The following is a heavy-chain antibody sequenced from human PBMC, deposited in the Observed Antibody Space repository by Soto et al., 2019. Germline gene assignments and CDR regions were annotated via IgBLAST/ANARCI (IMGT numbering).Heavy chain of an antibody. D-gene: IGHD2-2*01. J-gene: IGHJ6*01. V-gene: IGHV3-30-3*01. Sequence: QVQLVESGGGVVQPGRSLRLSCAASGFTFSSYAMHWVRQAPGKGLEWVAVISYDGSNKYYADSVKGRFTISRDNSKNTLYLQINSLRAEDTAVYYCARGDCSSTSCYLCYYGMDVLVQGTTVTVSS. CDR2: ISYDGSNK. CDR3: ARGDCSSTSCYLCYYGMDV. CDR1: GFTFSSYA.